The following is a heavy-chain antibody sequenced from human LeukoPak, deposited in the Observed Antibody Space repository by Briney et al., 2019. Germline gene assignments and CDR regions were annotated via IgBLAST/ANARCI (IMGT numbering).Heavy chain of an antibody. CDR2: IGYDGSNK. CDR3: ARDRFMVRGVMVGTFDP. J-gene: IGHJ3*01. V-gene: IGHV3-33*01. Sequence: GGSLRLSCAASGFTFSDYAMHWVRQAPGKGLEWVAVIGYDGSNKYDADSVKGRFTISRDNSKNMMYLQMNSLRAEDTAVYYCARDRFMVRGVMVGTFDPWGQGTMVTVSS. D-gene: IGHD3-10*01. CDR1: GFTFSDYA.